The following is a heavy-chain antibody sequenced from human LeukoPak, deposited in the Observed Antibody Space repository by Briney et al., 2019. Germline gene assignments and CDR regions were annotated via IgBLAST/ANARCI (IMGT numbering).Heavy chain of an antibody. Sequence: GGSLRLSCAASGFTFSSYAMHWVRQAPDKGLEWAAVISYDGSNKYYADSAKGRFTISRDNSKNTLYLQMNSLRAEDTAVYYCARSIAVAGDYYYGMDVWGQGTTVTVSS. J-gene: IGHJ6*02. D-gene: IGHD6-19*01. CDR2: ISYDGSNK. CDR1: GFTFSSYA. CDR3: ARSIAVAGDYYYGMDV. V-gene: IGHV3-30-3*01.